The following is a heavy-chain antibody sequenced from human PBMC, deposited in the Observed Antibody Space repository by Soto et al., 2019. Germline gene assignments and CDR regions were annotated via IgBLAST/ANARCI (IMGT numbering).Heavy chain of an antibody. CDR3: AKGAISGYCSGGSCYSALYYYGMDV. D-gene: IGHD2-15*01. Sequence: GGSLRLSCAASGFTFSSYGMSWVRQAPGKGLEWVSAISGSGGSTYYADSVKGRFTISRDNSKNTLYLQMNSLRAEDTAVYYCAKGAISGYCSGGSCYSALYYYGMDVWGQGTTLTVSS. CDR2: ISGSGGST. CDR1: GFTFSSYG. V-gene: IGHV3-23*01. J-gene: IGHJ6*02.